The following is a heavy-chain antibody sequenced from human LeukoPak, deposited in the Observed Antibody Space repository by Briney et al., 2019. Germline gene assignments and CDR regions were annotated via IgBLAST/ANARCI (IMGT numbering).Heavy chain of an antibody. D-gene: IGHD3-16*01. CDR2: INHNGNVN. CDR3: ARGGGLDV. CDR1: GFTFSSYW. V-gene: IGHV3-7*03. J-gene: IGHJ6*02. Sequence: QSGGSLRLSSAASGFTFSSYWMNWARQAPGKVLGWVASINHNGNVNYYVDSVKGRFTIPRDNATNSLYPQMSNLRAEDTAVYSCARGGGLDVWGQGATVTVSS.